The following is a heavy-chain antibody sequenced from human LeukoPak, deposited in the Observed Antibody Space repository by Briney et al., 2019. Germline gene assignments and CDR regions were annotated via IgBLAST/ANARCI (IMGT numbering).Heavy chain of an antibody. CDR1: GFTFSSYS. J-gene: IGHJ4*02. D-gene: IGHD3-3*01. CDR3: ARDLPKGVVIGPFDY. Sequence: GGSLRLSCAASGFTFSSYSMSWVRQAPGKGLEWVSSISSSSSYIYYADSVKGRFTISRDNAKNSLYLQMNSLRAEDTAVYYCARDLPKGVVIGPFDYWGQGTLVTVSS. V-gene: IGHV3-21*01. CDR2: ISSSSSYI.